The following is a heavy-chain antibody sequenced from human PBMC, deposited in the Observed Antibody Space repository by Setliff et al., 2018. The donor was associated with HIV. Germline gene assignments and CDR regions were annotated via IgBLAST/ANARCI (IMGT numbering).Heavy chain of an antibody. Sequence: GASVKVSCKDSGYTFTQYGMHLVRQAPGQRIEWRGWIKAANGNTEYSQKFQGRVTSTRDTSENTAYMELSSLRSEDTAVYYCAIDRGDTMILVVTTGAFDFWGQGTMVTVSS. V-gene: IGHV1-3*01. J-gene: IGHJ3*01. CDR3: AIDRGDTMILVVTTGAFDF. D-gene: IGHD3-22*01. CDR2: IKAANGNT. CDR1: GYTFTQYG.